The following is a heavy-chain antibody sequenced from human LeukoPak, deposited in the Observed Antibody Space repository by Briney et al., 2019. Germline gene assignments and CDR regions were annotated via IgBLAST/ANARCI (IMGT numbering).Heavy chain of an antibody. CDR3: ARHSSPHAGSSSWYDF. J-gene: IGHJ5*01. Sequence: PSETLSLTCTVSGGSISSSTYHWGWIRQPPGKGLEWIGSIYYSGNTYYNPSLKSRVTISVDTSKNQFSVKLSSVTAADTAVYYCARHSSPHAGSSSWYDFWGQGTLVTVFS. CDR2: IYYSGNT. D-gene: IGHD2-15*01. V-gene: IGHV4-39*01. CDR1: GGSISSSTYH.